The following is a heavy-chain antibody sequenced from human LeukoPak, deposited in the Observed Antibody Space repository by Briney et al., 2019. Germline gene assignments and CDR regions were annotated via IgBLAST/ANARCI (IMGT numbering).Heavy chain of an antibody. D-gene: IGHD6-19*01. J-gene: IGHJ5*02. CDR1: GFTFSSYA. CDR2: ISGSGGST. V-gene: IGHV3-23*01. CDR3: AKDPFYSSGWLRGLPSQDTYNWFDP. Sequence: HPGGSLRLSCAASGFTFSSYAMSWVRQAPGKGLEWVSAISGSGGSTYYAYSEKRRFTIYRDNSKNTLYLQMNSLRAEDTAVYYCAKDPFYSSGWLRGLPSQDTYNWFDPWGQGTLVTVSS.